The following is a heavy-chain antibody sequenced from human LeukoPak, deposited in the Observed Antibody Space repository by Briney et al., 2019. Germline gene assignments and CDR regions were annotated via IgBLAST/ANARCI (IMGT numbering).Heavy chain of an antibody. CDR1: GDSVSSYNAA. CDR2: AYYRSKWYN. CDR3: ARDGEWRYGMDV. V-gene: IGHV6-1*01. D-gene: IGHD7-27*01. Sequence: SQTLSLTCAISGDSVSSYNAAWNWIRQSPSRGLEWLGRAYYRSKWYNDYAASVTSRITINADTSKNQFSLKLSSVTAADTAVYYCARDGEWRYGMDVWGQGTTVTVSS. J-gene: IGHJ6*02.